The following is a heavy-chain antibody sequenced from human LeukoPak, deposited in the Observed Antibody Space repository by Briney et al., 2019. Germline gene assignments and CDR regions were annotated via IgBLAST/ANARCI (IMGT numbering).Heavy chain of an antibody. Sequence: GGSLRLSCAASGFTFSSYAMSWVRQAPGKGLEWVSAISGSGGSTYYADSVKGRFTISRDNSKNSLYLQMNSLRAEDTAVYYCAKSSGWYFRVLDYWGQGTLVTVSS. CDR2: ISGSGGST. CDR1: GFTFSSYA. D-gene: IGHD6-19*01. J-gene: IGHJ4*02. V-gene: IGHV3-23*01. CDR3: AKSSGWYFRVLDY.